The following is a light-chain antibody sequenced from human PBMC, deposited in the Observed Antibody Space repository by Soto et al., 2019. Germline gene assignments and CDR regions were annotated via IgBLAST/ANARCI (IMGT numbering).Light chain of an antibody. Sequence: QVTDAPARLVASASDRFTTTXXASQSIRSYLNWYQHKPGKAPKVLIYDASTLQSGVPSRFSGSGSGTDFTLTISSLQPEDFASYYCQQSYTTPLTFGGGTKVDIK. V-gene: IGKV1-39*01. CDR2: DAS. CDR1: QSIRSY. CDR3: QQSYTTPLT. J-gene: IGKJ4*01.